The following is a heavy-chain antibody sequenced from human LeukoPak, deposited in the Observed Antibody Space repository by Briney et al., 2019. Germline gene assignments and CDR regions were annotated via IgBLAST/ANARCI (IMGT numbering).Heavy chain of an antibody. CDR1: GASIRSSNYY. D-gene: IGHD3-9*01. V-gene: IGHV4-39*07. CDR3: ARGYDILTGYYKWGAFDI. J-gene: IGHJ3*02. Sequence: PSETLSLTCTVSGASIRSSNYYWGWIRQPPGKGLEWIASIYYSGRTYYNPSLKSRVTISVDTSKNQFSLKLSSVTAADTAVYYCARGYDILTGYYKWGAFDIWGQGTMVTVSS. CDR2: IYYSGRT.